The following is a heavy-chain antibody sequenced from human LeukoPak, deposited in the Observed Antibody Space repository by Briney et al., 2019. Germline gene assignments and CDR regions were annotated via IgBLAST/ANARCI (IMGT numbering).Heavy chain of an antibody. D-gene: IGHD1-26*01. CDR1: GYTFTGYY. Sequence: GASVKVSCKASGYTFTGYYMHWVRQAPGQGLEWMGWINPNSGDTNYAQKFQGRVAMTRDTSISTAYMELNRLRSDDTAVYFCARLGATTCDSWGQGTLVTVSS. J-gene: IGHJ4*02. CDR3: ARLGATTCDS. CDR2: INPNSGDT. V-gene: IGHV1-2*02.